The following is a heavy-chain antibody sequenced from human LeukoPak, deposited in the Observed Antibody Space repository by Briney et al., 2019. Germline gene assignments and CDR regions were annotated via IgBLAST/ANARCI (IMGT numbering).Heavy chain of an antibody. J-gene: IGHJ4*02. CDR2: IYPGDFDT. CDR1: GYTFSNYW. Sequence: GESLKISCKGSGYTFSNYWIGWVRQMPGKGLEWMGIIYPGDFDTRYSPSFQGQVTISADKSISTAYLQWRSLKASDTAMYYCARHGERGYTYGLDYWGQGTLVSVSS. V-gene: IGHV5-51*01. D-gene: IGHD5-18*01. CDR3: ARHGERGYTYGLDY.